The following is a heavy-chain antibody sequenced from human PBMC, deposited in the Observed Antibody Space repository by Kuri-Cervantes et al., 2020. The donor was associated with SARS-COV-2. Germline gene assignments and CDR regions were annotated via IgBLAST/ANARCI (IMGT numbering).Heavy chain of an antibody. CDR2: ISSSGSTI. D-gene: IGHD1-26*01. J-gene: IGHJ4*02. Sequence: GESLKISCAASGFTFSNAWMSWVRQAPGKGLEWVSYISSSGSTIYYADSVRGRFTISRDNAKNSLYLQMNSLRAEDTAVYYCARGGSYYQAFDYWGQGTLVTVSS. CDR3: ARGGSYYQAFDY. CDR1: GFTFSNAW. V-gene: IGHV3-11*04.